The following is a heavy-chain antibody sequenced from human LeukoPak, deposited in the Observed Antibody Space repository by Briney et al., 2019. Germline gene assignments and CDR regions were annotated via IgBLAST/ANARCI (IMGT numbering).Heavy chain of an antibody. D-gene: IGHD4-23*01. V-gene: IGHV4-28*03. CDR3: ARASTYRNSRDLDY. CDR1: GYSISSSNW. Sequence: SETLSLTCAVSGYSISSSNWWGWIRQPPGKGLEWIGYIYYSGSTYYNPSLKSRVTISVDTSKNQFSLKLSSVTAADTAVYYCARASTYRNSRDLDYWGQGTLVTVSS. J-gene: IGHJ4*02. CDR2: IYYSGST.